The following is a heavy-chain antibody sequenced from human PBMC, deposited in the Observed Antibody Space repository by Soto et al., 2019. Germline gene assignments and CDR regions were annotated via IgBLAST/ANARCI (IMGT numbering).Heavy chain of an antibody. Sequence: QVQLQESGPGLVKPSETLSLTCTVSGGSISSYYWSWIRQPPGKGLEWIGYIYYSGSTNYNPSLKSRVTISVDTSKNQFSLKLSSVTAADTAVYYCARMGVTMVRGGVMWFDPWGQGTLVTVSS. V-gene: IGHV4-59*01. J-gene: IGHJ5*02. D-gene: IGHD3-10*01. CDR1: GGSISSYY. CDR3: ARMGVTMVRGGVMWFDP. CDR2: IYYSGST.